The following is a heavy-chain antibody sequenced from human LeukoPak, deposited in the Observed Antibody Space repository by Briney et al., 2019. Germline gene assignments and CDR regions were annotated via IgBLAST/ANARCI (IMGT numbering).Heavy chain of an antibody. CDR3: ARQRCSSTSCYFDAFDI. D-gene: IGHD2-2*01. V-gene: IGHV5-51*01. Sequence: GESLKISCKGSGYSFTSYWIGWVRQMPGKGLDWMGIIYPGDSDTRYSPSFQGQVTISADKSISTTYLQWSSLKASDTAMYYCARQRCSSTSCYFDAFDIWGQGTMVTVSS. J-gene: IGHJ3*02. CDR2: IYPGDSDT. CDR1: GYSFTSYW.